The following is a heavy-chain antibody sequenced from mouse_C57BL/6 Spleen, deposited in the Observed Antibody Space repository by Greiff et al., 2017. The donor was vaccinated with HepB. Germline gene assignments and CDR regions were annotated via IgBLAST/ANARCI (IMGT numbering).Heavy chain of an antibody. J-gene: IGHJ4*01. CDR2: IYPGDGDT. CDR1: GYAFSSSW. Sequence: LQESGPELVKPGASVKISCKASGYAFSSSWMNWVKQRPGKGLEWIGRIYPGDGDTNYNGKFKGKATLTADKSSSTAYMQLSSLTSEDSAVYFCANSLYYAMDYWGQGTSVTVSS. V-gene: IGHV1-82*01. CDR3: ANSLYYAMDY.